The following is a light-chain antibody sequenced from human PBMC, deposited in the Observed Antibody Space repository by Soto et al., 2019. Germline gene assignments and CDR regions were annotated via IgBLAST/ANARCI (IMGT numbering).Light chain of an antibody. Sequence: QSVLTQPASVSGFPGQSITISCTGTSGEVGGHNYVSWYQQCPGKAPKLMIYNVNNRPSGVSTRFSGSKSGNTAALSISGLQAEDEVEYYCSSYKSSTTLFVFGGGTKLTVL. CDR3: SSYKSSTTLFV. V-gene: IGLV2-14*03. J-gene: IGLJ2*01. CDR1: SGEVGGHNY. CDR2: NVN.